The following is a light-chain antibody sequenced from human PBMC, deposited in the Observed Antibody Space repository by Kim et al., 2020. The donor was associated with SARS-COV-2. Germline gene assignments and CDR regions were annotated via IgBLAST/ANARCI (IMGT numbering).Light chain of an antibody. J-gene: IGLJ3*02. V-gene: IGLV2-8*01. CDR3: SSYAGNNDLV. CDR1: SSDVGAYDY. Sequence: GQSVTISCTGTSSDVGAYDYVSWYQQYPGKAPKLIIFDVSQRPSGVPDRFSGSKSGNTASLTVTGLQSEDEADYYCSSYAGNNDLVFGGGTQLTVL. CDR2: DVS.